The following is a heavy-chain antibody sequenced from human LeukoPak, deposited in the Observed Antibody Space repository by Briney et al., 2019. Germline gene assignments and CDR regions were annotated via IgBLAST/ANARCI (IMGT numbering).Heavy chain of an antibody. J-gene: IGHJ4*02. CDR2: ISGSGGST. CDR1: GFTFSSYG. V-gene: IGHV3-23*01. D-gene: IGHD3-22*01. CDR3: AKDFYTTYYYDSSGPDPDY. Sequence: GGTLRLSCAASGFTFSSYGMGWVRQAPGKGLEWVSAISGSGGSTYYADSVKGRFTISRDNSKNTLYLQMNSLRAEDTAVYYCAKDFYTTYYYDSSGPDPDYWGQGTLVTVSS.